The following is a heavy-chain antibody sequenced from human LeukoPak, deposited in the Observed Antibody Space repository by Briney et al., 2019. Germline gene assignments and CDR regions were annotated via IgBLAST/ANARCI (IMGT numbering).Heavy chain of an antibody. J-gene: IGHJ4*02. Sequence: ASVKVSCKASGYTFTSYGISWVRQAPGQGLEWMGWISAYNGNTNYAQKLQGRVTMTTDTSTSTAYMELRSLRSDDTAVYYCARDHYYDSSGYSGVDYWGQGTLVTVSS. CDR2: ISAYNGNT. D-gene: IGHD3-22*01. CDR1: GYTFTSYG. V-gene: IGHV1-18*01. CDR3: ARDHYYDSSGYSGVDY.